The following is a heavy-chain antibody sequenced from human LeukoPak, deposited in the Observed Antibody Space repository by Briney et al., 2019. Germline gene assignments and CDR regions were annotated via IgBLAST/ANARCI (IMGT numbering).Heavy chain of an antibody. D-gene: IGHD3-9*01. Sequence: GGSLRLSCAASGFTFSSYAMSWVRQAPGKGLEWVSAISGSGGSTYYADSVKGRFTISRDNSKNTLYLQMNSLRAEDTAVYYCAKSMFQDYDILTGYTYYYGMDVWGQGTTVPVSS. V-gene: IGHV3-23*01. CDR2: ISGSGGST. CDR3: AKSMFQDYDILTGYTYYYGMDV. J-gene: IGHJ6*02. CDR1: GFTFSSYA.